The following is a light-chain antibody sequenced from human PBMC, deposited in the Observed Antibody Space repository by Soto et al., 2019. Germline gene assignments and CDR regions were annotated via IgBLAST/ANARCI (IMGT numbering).Light chain of an antibody. CDR3: QQYYNWPPVT. Sequence: ETEMTQSPATLSVSPGERVTLSCRASQSVSSNLAWYQQKSGQAPKLLIYGASTMATGIPARFSGSGSGTEFTLTISSRQSEDFAISYCQQYYNWPPVTFGPGTRLEI. CDR1: QSVSSN. V-gene: IGKV3-15*01. J-gene: IGKJ5*01. CDR2: GAS.